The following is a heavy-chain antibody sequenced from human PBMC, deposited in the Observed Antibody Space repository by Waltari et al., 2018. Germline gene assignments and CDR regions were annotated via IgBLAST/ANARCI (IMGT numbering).Heavy chain of an antibody. CDR2: IIPIFGTA. D-gene: IGHD6-19*01. V-gene: IGHV1-69*13. Sequence: QVQLVQSGAEVKKPGSSVKVSCKASGGTFSSYAISWVRQAPGHGLEWMGVIIPIFGTANYAQKFQGRVTITADESTSTAYRELSSLRSEDTAVYYCARGEGYSSGFYYYYGMDVWGQGTTVTVSS. J-gene: IGHJ6*02. CDR3: ARGEGYSSGFYYYYGMDV. CDR1: GGTFSSYA.